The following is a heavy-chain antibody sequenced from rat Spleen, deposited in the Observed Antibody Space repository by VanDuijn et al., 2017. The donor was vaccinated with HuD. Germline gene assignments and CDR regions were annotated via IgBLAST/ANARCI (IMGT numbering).Heavy chain of an antibody. CDR1: GFTFSNYY. Sequence: EVQLVESGGGLVQPGRSLKLSCAASGFTFSNYYMAWVCQAPKKGLEWVATISPSGGSNYYRDSMKGRFTISKDNAKSTLYLQMDTWRSEDTATYYCTTDRRILRIISDYWGQGVMVTVSS. CDR2: ISPSGGSN. CDR3: TTDRRILRIISDY. V-gene: IGHV5-23*01. J-gene: IGHJ2*01. D-gene: IGHD1-6*01.